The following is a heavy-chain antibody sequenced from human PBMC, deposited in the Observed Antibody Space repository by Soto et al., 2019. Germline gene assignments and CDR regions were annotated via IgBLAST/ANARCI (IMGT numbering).Heavy chain of an antibody. CDR3: ARHNGAPAATGPKYNWFDP. CDR1: GGSISTSSYY. J-gene: IGHJ5*02. CDR2: IYYSGST. Sequence: QLQLQESGPGLVKASETLSLTCTVSGGSISTSSYYWGWIRQPPGKALEWIGTIYYSGSTYSNPSLKSRVTISVDTSKNQFSLKMSSVTAADAAVYFCARHNGAPAATGPKYNWFDPWGQGTLVTVSS. D-gene: IGHD1-1*01. V-gene: IGHV4-39*01.